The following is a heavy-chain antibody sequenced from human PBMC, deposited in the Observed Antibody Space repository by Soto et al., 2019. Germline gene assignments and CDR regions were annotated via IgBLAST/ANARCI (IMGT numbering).Heavy chain of an antibody. J-gene: IGHJ4*02. V-gene: IGHV3-33*08. CDR1: GFTFSRYA. Sequence: QVQLVESGGGVVQPGRSLRLSCAASGFTFSRYAMHWVRQAPGKGLEWVAVIWYDGSNKYYADSVKGRFTISRDNSKNTLYLQMNSLRAEDTAVYYCARDPSFRYFDYWGQGTLVTVSS. CDR2: IWYDGSNK. CDR3: ARDPSFRYFDY.